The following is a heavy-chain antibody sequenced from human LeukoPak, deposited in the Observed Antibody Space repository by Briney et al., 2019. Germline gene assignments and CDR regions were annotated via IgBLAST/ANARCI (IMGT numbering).Heavy chain of an antibody. J-gene: IGHJ4*02. CDR3: ARVVKAYGDYAFDY. V-gene: IGHV1-8*01. CDR2: MNPNRGNT. Sequence: ASVKVSCKASVYTFTSYDINWVRQATGQGLEGMGWMNPNRGNTGYAQKFQGRVTMTRNTSISTAYMELSSLRSEDTAVYYCARVVKAYGDYAFDYWGQGTLVTVSS. D-gene: IGHD4-17*01. CDR1: VYTFTSYD.